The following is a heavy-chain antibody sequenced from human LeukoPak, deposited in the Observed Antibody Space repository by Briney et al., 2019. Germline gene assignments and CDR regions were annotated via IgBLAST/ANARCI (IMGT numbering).Heavy chain of an antibody. D-gene: IGHD3-22*01. CDR2: ISGSGGST. Sequence: GGSLRLSCAASGFTFSSYAMSWVRQAPGKGLEWVSAISGSGGSTYYADSVKGRFTISRDNSKNTLYLQMNSLRAEDTAVYYCAKFPTITYDSRGAPGGGTWGQGTMVTVSS. J-gene: IGHJ3*01. V-gene: IGHV3-23*01. CDR1: GFTFSSYA. CDR3: AKFPTITYDSRGAPGGGT.